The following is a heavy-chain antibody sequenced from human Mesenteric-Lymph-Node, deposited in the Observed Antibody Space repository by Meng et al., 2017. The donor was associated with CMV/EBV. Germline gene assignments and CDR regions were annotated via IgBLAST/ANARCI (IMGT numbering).Heavy chain of an antibody. J-gene: IGHJ6*02. CDR1: GFTFSSYA. V-gene: IGHV3-30*04. CDR2: ISYDGSNK. D-gene: IGHD5-12*01. CDR3: AKDEVATITGYYYYGMDV. Sequence: GGSLRLSCAASGFTFSSYAMHWVRQAPGKGLEWVAVISYDGSNKYYADSVKGRFTISRDNSKNTLYLQMNSLRAEDTAVYYCAKDEVATITGYYYYGMDVWGQGTTVTVSS.